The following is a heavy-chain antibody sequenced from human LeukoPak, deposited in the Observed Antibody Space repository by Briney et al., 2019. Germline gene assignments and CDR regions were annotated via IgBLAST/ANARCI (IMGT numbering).Heavy chain of an antibody. CDR2: ISTSGST. D-gene: IGHD2-2*01. CDR3: ARFTGYCSGTSCYPNAFDI. Sequence: ASETLSLTCAVYGGSFSGYYWSWIRQPPGKGLEWIGRISTSGSTNYNPSLKSRVTISLDTSKNQFSLKLSSVTAADTAVFYCARFTGYCSGTSCYPNAFDIWGQGTMVTVSS. V-gene: IGHV4-59*10. J-gene: IGHJ3*02. CDR1: GGSFSGYY.